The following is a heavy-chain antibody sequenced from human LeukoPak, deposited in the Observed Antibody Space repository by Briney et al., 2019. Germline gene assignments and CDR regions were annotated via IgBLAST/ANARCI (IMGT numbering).Heavy chain of an antibody. D-gene: IGHD3-9*01. CDR2: IIPIFGTA. Sequence: ASVKVSCKAPGGTFSSYAISWVRQAPGQGLEWMGGIIPIFGTANYAQKFQGRVTITADESTSTAYMELSSLRSEDTAVYYCARLRYFDPFVVDYFDYWGQGTLVTVSS. J-gene: IGHJ4*02. CDR1: GGTFSSYA. V-gene: IGHV1-69*13. CDR3: ARLRYFDPFVVDYFDY.